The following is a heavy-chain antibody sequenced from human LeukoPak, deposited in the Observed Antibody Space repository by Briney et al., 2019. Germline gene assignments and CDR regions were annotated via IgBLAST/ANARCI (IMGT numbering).Heavy chain of an antibody. CDR2: ISYDGSNK. J-gene: IGHJ4*02. Sequence: GGSLRLSCAASGFTFSSYGMHWVRQAPGKGLEWVAVISYDGSNKYYADSVKGRFTISRDNSKNTLYVQMNSLRAEDTAVFYCARSIAVAGGFDYWGQGTLVTVSS. CDR3: ARSIAVAGGFDY. V-gene: IGHV3-30*19. D-gene: IGHD6-19*01. CDR1: GFTFSSYG.